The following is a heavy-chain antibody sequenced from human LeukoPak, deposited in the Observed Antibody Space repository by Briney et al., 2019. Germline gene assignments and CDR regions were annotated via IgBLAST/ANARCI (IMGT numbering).Heavy chain of an antibody. CDR3: AKDVDTAMVTFDY. CDR2: ISSSGGST. CDR1: GFTFSSYA. D-gene: IGHD5-18*01. J-gene: IGHJ4*02. Sequence: GGSLRLSCAASGFTFSSYAMSWVRQAPGKGLEWVSAISSSGGSTYYADSVEGRFTISRDNSKNTLYLQMNSLRAEDTAVYYCAKDVDTAMVTFDYWGQGTLVTVSS. V-gene: IGHV3-23*01.